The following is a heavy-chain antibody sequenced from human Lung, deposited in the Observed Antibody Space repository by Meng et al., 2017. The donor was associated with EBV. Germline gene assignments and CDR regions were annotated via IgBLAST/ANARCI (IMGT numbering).Heavy chain of an antibody. CDR3: ARVVAGRYNWFDP. V-gene: IGHV4-31*03. J-gene: IGHJ5*02. D-gene: IGHD6-6*01. CDR2: IYYSGST. CDR1: GGSISSKNYY. Sequence: QVQLQESGPGLVKPSQTLSLTCTVSGGSISSKNYYWSWIRQHPGKGLEWIGYIYYSGSTYYNPSLKSRVTISVDTSKNQFSLKLSSVTAADTAVYYCARVVAGRYNWFDPWGQGTLVTVSS.